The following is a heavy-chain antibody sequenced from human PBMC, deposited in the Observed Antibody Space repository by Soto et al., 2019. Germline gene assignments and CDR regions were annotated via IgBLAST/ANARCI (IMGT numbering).Heavy chain of an antibody. J-gene: IGHJ4*02. V-gene: IGHV4-30-4*01. Sequence: QVQLQESGPGLVKHSQTLSLTCTVSGGSISSGNYYWSWIRQPPGKGLEWIGFISYSGSTYYNAALKSQVTIAVDTSKNQFSLNLSFVTAADTAVYYCATMGTPATGLYYFDYWGQGTLVTVSS. D-gene: IGHD1-7*01. CDR2: ISYSGST. CDR3: ATMGTPATGLYYFDY. CDR1: GGSISSGNYY.